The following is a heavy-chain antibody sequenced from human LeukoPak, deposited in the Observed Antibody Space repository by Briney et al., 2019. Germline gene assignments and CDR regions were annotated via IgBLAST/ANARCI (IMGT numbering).Heavy chain of an antibody. V-gene: IGHV4-59*01. CDR3: ARQSGYDLDYFDY. CDR1: GGSLSRYY. Sequence: SETLSLTCTVSGGSLSRYYWSWIRQPPGKGLEWIGYIYYGGSTNYNPSLKSRVTISVDTSKNQFSLKLSSVTAADTAVYYCARQSGYDLDYFDYWGQGTLVTVSS. J-gene: IGHJ4*02. CDR2: IYYGGST. D-gene: IGHD5-12*01.